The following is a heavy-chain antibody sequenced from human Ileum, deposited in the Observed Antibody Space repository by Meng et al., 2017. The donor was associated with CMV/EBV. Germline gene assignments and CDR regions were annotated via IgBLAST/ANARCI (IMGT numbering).Heavy chain of an antibody. Sequence: GESLKISCAASGFTFDDYAMHWVRQAPGEGLEWVSLITWDGGSTYYADSVKGRFTISRDNSKNSLYLQMNSLRAEDTALYYCAKDIIGIAAAGTHMDVWGQGTTVTVSS. CDR2: ITWDGGST. CDR1: GFTFDDYA. V-gene: IGHV3-43D*03. CDR3: AKDIIGIAAAGTHMDV. J-gene: IGHJ6*02. D-gene: IGHD6-13*01.